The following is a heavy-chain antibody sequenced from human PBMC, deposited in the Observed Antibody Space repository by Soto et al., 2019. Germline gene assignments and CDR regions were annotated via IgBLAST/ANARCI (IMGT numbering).Heavy chain of an antibody. J-gene: IGHJ1*01. CDR2: TSYDGTDK. D-gene: IGHD3-16*01. CDR3: ARWGTTGGLDV. CDR1: GFTFRSYV. V-gene: IGHV3-30*19. Sequence: QVQLVESGGGVVQPGTSLRVSCVGSGFTFRSYVIHWVRQAPGKGLEWVALTSYDGTDKYYGDSVRGRFTISRDNSRNTVDLQMDSLRLEDTARYYRARWGTTGGLDVWGQGTLVSVSS.